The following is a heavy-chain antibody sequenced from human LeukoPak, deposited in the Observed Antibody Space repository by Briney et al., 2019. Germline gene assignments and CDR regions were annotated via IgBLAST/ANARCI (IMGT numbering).Heavy chain of an antibody. CDR2: IYYSGST. CDR1: GGSISSYY. V-gene: IGHV4-59*08. CDR3: ARRRGDFWSDYYAFDY. J-gene: IGHJ4*02. Sequence: KPSETLSLTCTVSGGSISSYYWSWIRQPPGKGLEWIGYIYYSGSTNYNPSLTSRVTISLDTSKNQFSLKLSSVTAADTAVYYCARRRGDFWSDYYAFDYRGQGTLVTISS. D-gene: IGHD3-3*01.